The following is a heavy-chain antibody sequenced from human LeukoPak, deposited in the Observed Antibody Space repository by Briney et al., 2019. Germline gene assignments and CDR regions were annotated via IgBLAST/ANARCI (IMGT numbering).Heavy chain of an antibody. Sequence: SETLSLTCAVYGGSFSGYYWSWIRQPPGKGLEWIGEINHSGSTNYNPSLKSRATISVDTSKNQFSLKLSSVTAADTAVYYCARRVYSYAWYNWFDPWGQGTLVTVSS. CDR3: ARRVYSYAWYNWFDP. J-gene: IGHJ5*02. D-gene: IGHD5-18*01. V-gene: IGHV4-34*01. CDR1: GGSFSGYY. CDR2: INHSGST.